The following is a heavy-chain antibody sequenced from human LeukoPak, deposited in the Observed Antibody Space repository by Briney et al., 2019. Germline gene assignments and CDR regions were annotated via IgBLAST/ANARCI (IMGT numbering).Heavy chain of an antibody. D-gene: IGHD3-10*01. J-gene: IGHJ5*01. V-gene: IGHV3-74*01. CDR1: GFTFSRYW. CDR2: INSDGSTT. CDR3: ARGWFGPDS. Sequence: GGSLRLSCGASGFTFSRYWMHWVRQAPGKGLVWVSRINSDGSTTTYADSVKGRFTISRDNAKNTLYLQMHSLRAEDTAVYSCARGWFGPDSCGQGTLVTVSS.